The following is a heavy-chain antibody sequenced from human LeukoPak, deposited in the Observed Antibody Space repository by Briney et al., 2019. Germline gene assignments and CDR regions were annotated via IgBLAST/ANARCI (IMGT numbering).Heavy chain of an antibody. CDR3: AREVRGVINWFDP. J-gene: IGHJ5*02. CDR2: ISSSSSYI. Sequence: PGGSLRLSCAASGFTFSSYSMNWVRQAPGKGLEWVSSISSSSSYIYYADSVKGRFTISRDNAKNSLYLQMNSLRAEDTAVYYCAREVRGVINWFDPWGQGTLVTVSS. CDR1: GFTFSSYS. V-gene: IGHV3-21*01. D-gene: IGHD3-10*01.